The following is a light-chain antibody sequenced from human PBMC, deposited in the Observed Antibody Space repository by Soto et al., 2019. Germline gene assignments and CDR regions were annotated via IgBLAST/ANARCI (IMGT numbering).Light chain of an antibody. CDR2: DVS. CDR3: SSYTSRSTHV. CDR1: SSDVGGYNY. V-gene: IGLV2-14*01. Sequence: QSVLTQPASVSGSPGRSITISCTGTSSDVGGYNYVSWYQQHPGKAPKLMIYDVSNRPSGVSNRFSGSESGNTASLTISGLQAEDEADYYCSSYTSRSTHVFGTGTKVTVL. J-gene: IGLJ1*01.